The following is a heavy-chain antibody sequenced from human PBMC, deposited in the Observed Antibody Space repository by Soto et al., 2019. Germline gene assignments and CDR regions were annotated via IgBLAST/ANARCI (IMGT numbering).Heavy chain of an antibody. CDR1: GDTFNDYY. CDR2: INPNGGVT. J-gene: IGHJ6*03. V-gene: IGHV1-2*04. CDR3: AGASGGATATLDYYYFYMDV. D-gene: IGHD5-12*01. Sequence: QVQLVQSGAEVKKPGASVTVSCRSSGDTFNDYYIHWVRQAPGQGLEWMGWINPNGGVTKYAQKFQGWVSMARDTSHRTVYMQLSRLRSDDQAVYYCAGASGGATATLDYYYFYMDVWGTGTTVTVSS.